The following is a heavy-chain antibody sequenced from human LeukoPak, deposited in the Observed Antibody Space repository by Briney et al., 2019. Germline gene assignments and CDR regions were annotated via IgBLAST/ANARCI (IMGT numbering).Heavy chain of an antibody. D-gene: IGHD2-15*01. Sequence: SVKVSCKASGGTFSSYAISWVRQAPGQGLEWMGGIIPIFGTANYAQKFRGRVTITADESTSTAYMELSRLRSDDTAVYYCAREVVLYYYYYYMDVWGKGTTVTISS. V-gene: IGHV1-69*01. CDR1: GGTFSSYA. CDR2: IIPIFGTA. CDR3: AREVVLYYYYYYMDV. J-gene: IGHJ6*03.